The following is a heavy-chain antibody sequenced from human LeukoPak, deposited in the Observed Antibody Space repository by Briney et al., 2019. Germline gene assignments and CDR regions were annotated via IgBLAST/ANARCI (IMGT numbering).Heavy chain of an antibody. CDR1: GGSISTNYF. CDR2: IYSSGST. CDR3: ARVAWGTYRSHYYFDY. Sequence: PSETLSLTCTVSGGSISTNYFWTWIRQSAGKGLEWIGRIYSSGSTTYNPSLKSRVTMSVDTSNNQFSLGLRSVTAADTAVYYCARVAWGTYRSHYYFDYWGQGTLVTVSS. D-gene: IGHD3-16*02. V-gene: IGHV4-4*07. J-gene: IGHJ4*02.